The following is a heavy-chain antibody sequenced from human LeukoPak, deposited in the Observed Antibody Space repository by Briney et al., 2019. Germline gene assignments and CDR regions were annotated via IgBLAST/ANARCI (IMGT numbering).Heavy chain of an antibody. D-gene: IGHD3-16*01. Sequence: SETLSHTCTVSVGSISSYFWSWIRQPPGKGLEWIGHIYYSGSTNYNPSLKSRVAISLDTSKNHFSLKLSSVTAADTAVYYCARGDYFDYWGQGTLVTVSS. CDR3: ARGDYFDY. V-gene: IGHV4-59*08. CDR1: VGSISSYF. J-gene: IGHJ4*02. CDR2: IYYSGST.